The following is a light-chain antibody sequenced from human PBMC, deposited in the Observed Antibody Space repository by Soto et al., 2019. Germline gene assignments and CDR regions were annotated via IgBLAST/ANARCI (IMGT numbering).Light chain of an antibody. Sequence: ILLTHSPHALTASPVELATLSCRASQSVRDNLAWYQQKPGQAPRLLIYRASIRATGVPARFSGSGSGTEFTLTISGLQSEDVSIYFCQHYNFWPHSFGQGTKV. CDR3: QHYNFWPHS. CDR2: RAS. V-gene: IGKV3-15*01. J-gene: IGKJ2*01. CDR1: QSVRDN.